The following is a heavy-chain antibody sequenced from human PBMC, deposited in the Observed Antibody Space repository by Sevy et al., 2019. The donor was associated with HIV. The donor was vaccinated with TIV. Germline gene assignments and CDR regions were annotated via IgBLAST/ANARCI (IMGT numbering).Heavy chain of an antibody. Sequence: GGSLRLSCAASGFTFSKDSMSWVRQPPGKGLEWVSTLSLGCGEVNYADTVKGRFTISRDTSKRSVYLQMNNLRPEDKAVYYCAREGCTNPHDPWGQGTLVTVSS. CDR3: AREGCTNPHDP. D-gene: IGHD2-8*01. CDR2: LSLGCGEV. J-gene: IGHJ5*02. V-gene: IGHV3-23*01. CDR1: GFTFSKDS.